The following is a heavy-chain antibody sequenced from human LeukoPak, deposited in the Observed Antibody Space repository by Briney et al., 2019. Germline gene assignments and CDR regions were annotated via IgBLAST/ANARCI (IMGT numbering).Heavy chain of an antibody. CDR3: ARSRQYCSGGSCPFQH. J-gene: IGHJ1*01. CDR2: IYYSGST. D-gene: IGHD2-15*01. CDR1: GGSFSGYY. V-gene: IGHV4-59*01. Sequence: PSETLSLTCAVYGGSFSGYYWSWIRQPPGKGLEWIGYIYYSGSTNYNPSLKSRVTISVDTSKNQFSLKLSSVTAADTAVYYCARSRQYCSGGSCPFQHWGQGTLVTASS.